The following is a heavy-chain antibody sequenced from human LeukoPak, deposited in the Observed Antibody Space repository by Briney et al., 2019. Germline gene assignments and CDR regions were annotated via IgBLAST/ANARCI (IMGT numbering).Heavy chain of an antibody. Sequence: SETLSLTCTVSGGSISSHYWSWIRQPPGKGLEWIGYIYYSGSTNYNPSLKSRVTISVDTSKNQFSLKLSSVTAADTAVYYCAREKASDDDAFDIWGQGTMVTVSS. CDR1: GGSISSHY. V-gene: IGHV4-59*11. CDR3: AREKASDDDAFDI. CDR2: IYYSGST. J-gene: IGHJ3*02.